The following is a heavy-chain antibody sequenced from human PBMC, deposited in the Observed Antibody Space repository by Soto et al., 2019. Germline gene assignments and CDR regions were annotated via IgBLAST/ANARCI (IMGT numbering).Heavy chain of an antibody. V-gene: IGHV4-4*07. CDR2: IHASGNT. D-gene: IGHD6-19*01. Sequence: SETLSLTCSVSGGSLNNFYWNWIRQAAGKGLEWIGRIHASGNTNYNPSLKSRATLSVDTSKNQFSLKVRSVTAADTAVYYCARSSHKESWFDPWGQGTLVTVSS. CDR1: GGSLNNFY. CDR3: ARSSHKESWFDP. J-gene: IGHJ5*02.